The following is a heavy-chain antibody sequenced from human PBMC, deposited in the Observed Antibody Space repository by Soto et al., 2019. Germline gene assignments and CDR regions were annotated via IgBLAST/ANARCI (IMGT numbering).Heavy chain of an antibody. J-gene: IGHJ6*02. CDR3: ARAHGAYYYYGMDV. D-gene: IGHD4-17*01. Sequence: SGPTLVNPTQTLTLTCTFSGFSLSTSGVGVGWIRQPPGKALEWLALIYWDDDKRYSPSLKSRLTITKDTSKNQVVLTMTNMDLVDTATYSCARAHGAYYYYGMDVWGQGTTVTVSS. V-gene: IGHV2-5*02. CDR1: GFSLSTSGVG. CDR2: IYWDDDK.